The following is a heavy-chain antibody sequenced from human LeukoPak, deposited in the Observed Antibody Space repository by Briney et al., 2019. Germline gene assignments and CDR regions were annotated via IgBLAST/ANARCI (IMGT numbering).Heavy chain of an antibody. CDR3: AKDRVAAAEGVLDY. Sequence: PGGSLRLSCAASGFTFSDYYMSWIRQAPGKGLEWVSYISSSGSTIYYADSVKGRFTISRDNSKNTLYLQMNSLRAEDTAVYYCAKDRVAAAEGVLDYWGQGTLVTVSS. V-gene: IGHV3-11*01. D-gene: IGHD6-13*01. CDR2: ISSSGSTI. CDR1: GFTFSDYY. J-gene: IGHJ4*02.